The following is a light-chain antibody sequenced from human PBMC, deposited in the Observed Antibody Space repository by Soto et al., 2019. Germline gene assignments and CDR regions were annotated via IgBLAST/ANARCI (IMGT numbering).Light chain of an antibody. CDR3: QHYGSSPQT. J-gene: IGKJ2*01. Sequence: EIVLTQSPGTLSLSPGERATLSCRASQSVSSSYLAWYQQKPGQAPSLLIYGASNRATGIPDRFSGSGSGTDFTLTISRLEPDDFAVYYCQHYGSSPQTFGQGTNLEIK. CDR2: GAS. V-gene: IGKV3-20*01. CDR1: QSVSSSY.